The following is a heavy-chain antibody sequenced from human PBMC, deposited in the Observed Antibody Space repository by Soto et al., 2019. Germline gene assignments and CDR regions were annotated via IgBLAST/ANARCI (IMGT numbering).Heavy chain of an antibody. Sequence: SETLSLTXGVDGGAFSGYYWSWIRQPPGKGLEWIVEINHSGRTNYNSSLKSRVTISVDTAKNQISLNLTSVTAADTAVYYCPTIVGANDYGGQGALVTVSS. CDR3: PTIVGANDY. J-gene: IGHJ4*02. CDR1: GGAFSGYY. CDR2: INHSGRT. D-gene: IGHD1-26*01. V-gene: IGHV4-34*07.